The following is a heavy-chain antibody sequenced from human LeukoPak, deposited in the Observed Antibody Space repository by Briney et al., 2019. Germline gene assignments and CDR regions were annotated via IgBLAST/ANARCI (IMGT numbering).Heavy chain of an antibody. CDR2: FDPEDGET. V-gene: IGHV1-24*01. CDR3: ARDVENYDFWSGIDY. CDR1: GYTLTELS. Sequence: ASVKVSCKVSGYTLTELSMHWVRQAPGKGLEWMGGFDPEDGETIYAQKFQGRVTMTRDTSTSTVYMELSSLRSEDTAVYYCARDVENYDFWSGIDYWGQGTLVTVSS. J-gene: IGHJ4*02. D-gene: IGHD3-3*01.